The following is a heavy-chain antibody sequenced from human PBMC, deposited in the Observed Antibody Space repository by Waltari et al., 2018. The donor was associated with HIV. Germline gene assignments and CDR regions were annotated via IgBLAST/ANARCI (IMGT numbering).Heavy chain of an antibody. J-gene: IGHJ4*02. D-gene: IGHD5-18*01. Sequence: QVQLQESGPGLVKPSETLSLICTVSGGSISSYYWSWIRQPQGKGLEWIGYIYYSGSTNYNPSRKSRVTISVDTSKNQFSLKLSSVTAADTAVYYCARGGNGRQVWFPPDYWGQGTLVTVSS. CDR1: GGSISSYY. V-gene: IGHV4-59*01. CDR3: ARGGNGRQVWFPPDY. CDR2: IYYSGST.